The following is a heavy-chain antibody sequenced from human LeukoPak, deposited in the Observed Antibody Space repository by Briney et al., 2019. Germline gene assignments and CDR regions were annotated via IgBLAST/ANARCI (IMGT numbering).Heavy chain of an antibody. CDR1: NYIFTRYG. D-gene: IGHD1-14*01. J-gene: IGHJ3*02. CDR3: ARKGGLRVNAFDI. V-gene: IGHV1-2*02. CDR2: INPNTGGT. Sequence: ASVKVSCKASNYIFTRYGISWVRQAPGQGLEWMGWINPNTGGTNYAQIFQGRVTMTRDTSISTAYMELTGLRSDDTAVYFCARKGGLRVNAFDIWGQGTMVTVSS.